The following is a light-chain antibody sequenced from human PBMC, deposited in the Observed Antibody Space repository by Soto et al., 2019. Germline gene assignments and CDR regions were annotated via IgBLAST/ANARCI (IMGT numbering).Light chain of an antibody. V-gene: IGKV1-5*03. J-gene: IGKJ1*01. Sequence: DVQMTQSPSTLSASVGDRVTITCRASQSVSNWLAWYQQKPGKAPKLLISRTSSLQSGVPSKFIGSGSGTDLTLTISSLQPDDLATYSCQQYDSYPRTFGQGTKVEIK. CDR1: QSVSNW. CDR3: QQYDSYPRT. CDR2: RTS.